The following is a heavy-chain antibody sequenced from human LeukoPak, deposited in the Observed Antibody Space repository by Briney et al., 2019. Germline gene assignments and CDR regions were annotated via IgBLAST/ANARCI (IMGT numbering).Heavy chain of an antibody. CDR1: GFTFSNYW. J-gene: IGHJ5*02. CDR3: ARAMT. V-gene: IGHV3-7*01. Sequence: GGSLRLSCEASGFTFSNYWMTWVRQAPGKGLEWVANIKPDGSDKAYVDSVKGRFTISRDNTKNSLYLQMSSLRAEDTAVYYCARAMTWDQGTLVSVSS. CDR2: IKPDGSDK.